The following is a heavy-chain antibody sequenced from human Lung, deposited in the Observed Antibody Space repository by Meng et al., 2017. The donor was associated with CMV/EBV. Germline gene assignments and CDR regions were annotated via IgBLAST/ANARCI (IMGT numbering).Heavy chain of an antibody. CDR1: GFTFSTFG. V-gene: IGHV3-30*02. CDR2: IRDTGYSK. CDR3: AKDMTTTYYYYGMDV. J-gene: IGHJ6*02. Sequence: GESXKISCAASGFTFSTFGIHWVRQAPGKGLEWVAFIRDTGYSKYYADSVKGRFTISRDNSKNTLYRQMDSLRAEDTAVYYCAKDMTTTYYYYGMDVWGQGXTVTVSS. D-gene: IGHD4-11*01.